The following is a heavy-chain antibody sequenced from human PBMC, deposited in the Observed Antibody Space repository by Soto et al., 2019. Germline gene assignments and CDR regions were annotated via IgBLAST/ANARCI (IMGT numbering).Heavy chain of an antibody. J-gene: IGHJ6*03. V-gene: IGHV1-69*02. CDR3: AREGHMTTVTTREFWAVNKYYYYYMDV. Sequence: QVQLVQSGAEVKKPGSSVKVSCKASGGTFSSYTISWVRQAPGQGLEWMGRIIPILGIANYAQKFQGRVTITADKSTSTAYMELSSLRSEDTAVYYCAREGHMTTVTTREFWAVNKYYYYYMDVWGKGTTVTVSS. CDR1: GGTFSSYT. D-gene: IGHD4-17*01. CDR2: IIPILGIA.